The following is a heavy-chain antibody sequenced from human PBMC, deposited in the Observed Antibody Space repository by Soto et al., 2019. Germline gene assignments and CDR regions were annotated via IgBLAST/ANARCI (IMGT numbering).Heavy chain of an antibody. CDR1: GGSISTYY. CDR3: ARVSYYLVYYFDF. CDR2: VYYNGFT. J-gene: IGHJ4*02. V-gene: IGHV4-59*07. D-gene: IGHD3-22*01. Sequence: QVQLRESGPGLVKPSDTLSLICTVSGGSISTYYWSWIRQPPGKGLEWIASVYYNGFTNYNPSLMSRVTMSVDTFRNHFSLRLNSVTAADTAMYYCARVSYYLVYYFDFWGQGTLVTVSS.